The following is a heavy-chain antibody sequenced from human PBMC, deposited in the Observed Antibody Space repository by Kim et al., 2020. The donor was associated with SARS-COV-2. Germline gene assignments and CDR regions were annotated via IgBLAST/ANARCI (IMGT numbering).Heavy chain of an antibody. D-gene: IGHD4-17*01. CDR1: GFTFSSYS. CDR3: ARGGGMTTVTRDWFDP. J-gene: IGHJ5*02. Sequence: GGSLRLSCAASGFTFSSYSMNWVRQAPGKGLEWVSYISSSSSTIYYADSVKGRFTISRDNAKNSLYLQMNSLRDEDTAVYYCARGGGMTTVTRDWFDPWGQGTLVTVSS. CDR2: ISSSSSTI. V-gene: IGHV3-48*02.